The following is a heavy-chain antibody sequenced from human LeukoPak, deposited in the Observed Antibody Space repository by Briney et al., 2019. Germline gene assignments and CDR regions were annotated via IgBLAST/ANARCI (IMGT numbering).Heavy chain of an antibody. CDR2: ISNDGSNK. V-gene: IGHV3-30*04. Sequence: GGSLRLSCAASGFTFSNYDMYWVRQAPGKGLEWVEVISNDGSNKFYADSVKGRFTISRDNSKNTLYLQMNSLRVEDTAVYYCAKDRGYRGSWDLDYWGQGTLVTVSS. CDR1: GFTFSNYD. D-gene: IGHD6-13*01. J-gene: IGHJ4*02. CDR3: AKDRGYRGSWDLDY.